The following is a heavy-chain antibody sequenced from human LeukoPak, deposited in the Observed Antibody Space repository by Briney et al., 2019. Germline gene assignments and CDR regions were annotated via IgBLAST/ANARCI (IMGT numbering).Heavy chain of an antibody. D-gene: IGHD1-14*01. CDR1: GGSFSGYY. Sequence: PSETLSLTCAVYGGSFSGYYWSWIRQPPGKGLEWIGEINHSGSTNYNPSLKSRVTISVDTSKHQFSLKLSSVTAADTAVYYCARVSHRPYYYYGMDVWGQGTTVTVSS. CDR3: ARVSHRPYYYYGMDV. J-gene: IGHJ6*02. CDR2: INHSGST. V-gene: IGHV4-34*01.